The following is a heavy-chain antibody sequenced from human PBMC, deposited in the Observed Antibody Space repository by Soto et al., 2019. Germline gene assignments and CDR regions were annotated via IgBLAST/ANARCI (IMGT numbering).Heavy chain of an antibody. CDR1: GFTFSNSA. V-gene: IGHV3-30-3*01. Sequence: GGSLRLSCAASGFTFSNSALHWVRQAPGKGLEWVAVISFDGNNKYYADSVKGRFTISRDNSKNTLYLQMNSLRADDTAGADDTAVYYCARDAPDLSGWYYFDYWGQGTLVTVSS. CDR2: ISFDGNNK. J-gene: IGHJ4*02. D-gene: IGHD6-19*01. CDR3: TAVYYCARDAPDLSGWYYFDY.